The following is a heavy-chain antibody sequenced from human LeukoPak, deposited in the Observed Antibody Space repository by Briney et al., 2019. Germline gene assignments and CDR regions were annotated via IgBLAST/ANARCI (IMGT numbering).Heavy chain of an antibody. CDR2: IRSKAAGGTI. Sequence: PSETLSLTCVVYGGSLSGYYWSWIRQPPGKGLKWVARIRSKAAGGTIHYAEPVKGRFSISRDDSKNMLYLQMNTLKTEDTAVYYCYASGSFWGLDSWGQGSLVTVSS. CDR1: GGSLSGYY. CDR3: YASGSFWGLDS. V-gene: IGHV3-15*01. J-gene: IGHJ4*02. D-gene: IGHD3-10*01.